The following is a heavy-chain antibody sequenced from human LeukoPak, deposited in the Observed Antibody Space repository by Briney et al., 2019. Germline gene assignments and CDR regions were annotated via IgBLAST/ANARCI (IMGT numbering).Heavy chain of an antibody. D-gene: IGHD2-2*01. Sequence: GASVKVSCKASGYTFTSYAMHWVRQAPGQRLEWMGWINAGNGNTKYSQKFQGRVTITRDTSASTAYVELSSLRSEDTAVYYCAREYEDIVVVPAGGYYGMDVWGKGTTVTVSS. CDR3: AREYEDIVVVPAGGYYGMDV. CDR2: INAGNGNT. J-gene: IGHJ6*04. V-gene: IGHV1-3*01. CDR1: GYTFTSYA.